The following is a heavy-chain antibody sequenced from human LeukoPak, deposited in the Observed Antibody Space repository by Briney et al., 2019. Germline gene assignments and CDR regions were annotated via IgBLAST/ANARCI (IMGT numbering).Heavy chain of an antibody. D-gene: IGHD6-13*01. Sequence: KPSETLSLTCTVSGYSISSGYYWGWIRQPPGKGLEWIGEINHSGSTNYNPSLKSRVTISVDTSKNQFSLKLSSVTAADTAVYYCARLGRGYSGSWYAAYYFDYWGQGTLVTVSS. J-gene: IGHJ4*02. CDR3: ARLGRGYSGSWYAAYYFDY. CDR2: INHSGST. V-gene: IGHV4-38-2*02. CDR1: GYSISSGYY.